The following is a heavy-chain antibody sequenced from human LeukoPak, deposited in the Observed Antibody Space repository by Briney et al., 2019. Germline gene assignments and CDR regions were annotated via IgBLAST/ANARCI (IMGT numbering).Heavy chain of an antibody. CDR2: IIPIFGTA. CDR3: AREVKGILTGYYTRYFDY. V-gene: IGHV1-69*06. D-gene: IGHD3-9*01. J-gene: IGHJ4*02. CDR1: GGTFSSYA. Sequence: ASVKVSCKASGGTFSSYAISWVRQAPGQGLEWMRGIIPIFGTANYAQKFQGRVTITADKSTSTAYMELSSLRSEDTAVYYCAREVKGILTGYYTRYFDYWGQGTLVTVSS.